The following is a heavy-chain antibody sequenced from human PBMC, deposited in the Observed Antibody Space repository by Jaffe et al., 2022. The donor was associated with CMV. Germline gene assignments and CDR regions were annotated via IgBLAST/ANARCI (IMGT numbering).Heavy chain of an antibody. D-gene: IGHD2-15*01. Sequence: EVQLVESGGGLVQPGGSLKLSCAASGFTFSGSAMHWVRQASGKGLEWVGRIRSKANSYATAYAASVKGRFTISRDDSKNTAYLQMNSLKTEDTAVYYCTRREDVVVAADAYYYYYYMDVWGKGTTVTVSS. CDR1: GFTFSGSA. CDR2: IRSKANSYAT. V-gene: IGHV3-73*01. J-gene: IGHJ6*03. CDR3: TRREDVVVAADAYYYYYYMDV.